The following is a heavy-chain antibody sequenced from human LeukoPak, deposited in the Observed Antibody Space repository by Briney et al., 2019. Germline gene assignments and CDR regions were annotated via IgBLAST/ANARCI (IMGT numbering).Heavy chain of an antibody. V-gene: IGHV4-39*01. D-gene: IGHD1-26*01. Sequence: SETLSLTCTVSGGSTSSSSYYWGWIRQPPGKGLEWIGSIYYSGSTYYNPSLKSRVTISVDTSKNQFSLKLSSVTAANTAVYYCASVGVTHCYYGMDVWGQGTTVTVSS. CDR3: ASVGVTHCYYGMDV. CDR2: IYYSGST. J-gene: IGHJ6*02. CDR1: GGSTSSSSYY.